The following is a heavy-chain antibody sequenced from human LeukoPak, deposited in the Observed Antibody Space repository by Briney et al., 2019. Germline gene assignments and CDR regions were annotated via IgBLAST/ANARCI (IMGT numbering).Heavy chain of an antibody. CDR3: ARVGVATSYYKWFDP. D-gene: IGHD2-8*01. Sequence: TGGSLILTCAASGFSFSSYWMSWVSQAPGKGLEWVANIKQDGSEKYYVDSVKGRFTISRDNAKNSLYLQMNSLRAEDTAVYYCARVGVATSYYKWFDPWGQRTLVTVSS. CDR2: IKQDGSEK. J-gene: IGHJ5*02. V-gene: IGHV3-7*05. CDR1: GFSFSSYW.